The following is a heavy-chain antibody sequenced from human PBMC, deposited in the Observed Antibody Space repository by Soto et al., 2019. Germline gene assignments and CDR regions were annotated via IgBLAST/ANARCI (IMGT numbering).Heavy chain of an antibody. J-gene: IGHJ6*02. CDR3: VRAAGYSGNDYVYYYGIDV. Sequence: QVQVVESGGGVVQPGRSLRLSCAASGFTFSSHGMHWVRQAPGKGLEWVALVWYDGRNKDYADSVKGRFTISRDNSKNTLYLQMNSLRDEHTGVYYCVRAAGYSGNDYVYYYGIDVWGQGTTVTVSS. D-gene: IGHD5-12*01. V-gene: IGHV3-33*01. CDR1: GFTFSSHG. CDR2: VWYDGRNK.